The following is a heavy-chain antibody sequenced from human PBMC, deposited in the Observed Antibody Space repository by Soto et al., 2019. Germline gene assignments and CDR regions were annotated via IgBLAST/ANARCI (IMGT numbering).Heavy chain of an antibody. CDR3: ANTPSYYDSSGYCDY. V-gene: IGHV3-30*18. D-gene: IGHD3-22*01. Sequence: QVQLVESGGGVVQPGRSLRLSCAASGFTFSSYGMHWVRQAPGKGLEWVAVISYDGSNKYYADSVKGRFTISRDNSKNTLYLQMNSLRAEDTAVYYCANTPSYYDSSGYCDYWGQGTLVTVSS. CDR1: GFTFSSYG. J-gene: IGHJ4*02. CDR2: ISYDGSNK.